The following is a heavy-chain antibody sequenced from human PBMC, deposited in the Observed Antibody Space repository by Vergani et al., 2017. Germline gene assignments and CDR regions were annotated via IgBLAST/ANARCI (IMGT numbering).Heavy chain of an antibody. CDR3: ARSVKLGY. CDR1: GFTFSSHW. J-gene: IGHJ4*02. Sequence: EVQLVESGGGLVQPGGSLRLSCAASGFTFSSHWMSWVRQAPGKGLEWVANIKQDGSEKYYVDSVKGRFTISRDNAKNSLYLQMNSLRAEDTAVYYCARSVKLGYWGQGTLVTVSS. V-gene: IGHV3-7*01. D-gene: IGHD3-10*01. CDR2: IKQDGSEK.